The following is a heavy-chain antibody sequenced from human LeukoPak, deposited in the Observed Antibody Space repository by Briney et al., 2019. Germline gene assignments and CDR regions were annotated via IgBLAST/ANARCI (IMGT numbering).Heavy chain of an antibody. CDR2: ISGSGGTT. CDR1: GFTFNNYA. CDR3: ARDFCSSTSCFYDP. D-gene: IGHD2-2*01. J-gene: IGHJ5*02. Sequence: GGSLRLSCAASGFTFNNYAMSWVRQAPGKGLEWVSDISGSGGTTYYADSVKGRFTISRDNAKNSLYLQMNSLRAEDTAVYYCARDFCSSTSCFYDPWGQGTLVTVSS. V-gene: IGHV3-23*01.